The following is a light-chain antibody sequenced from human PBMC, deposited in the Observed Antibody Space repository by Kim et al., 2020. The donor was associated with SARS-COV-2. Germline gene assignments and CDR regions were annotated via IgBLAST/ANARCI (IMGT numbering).Light chain of an antibody. CDR2: SNN. V-gene: IGLV1-44*01. CDR3: AAWDDSLNGHVV. J-gene: IGLJ2*01. CDR1: SSNIGSNT. Sequence: ELTQPPSASGTPGQRVTISCSGSSSNIGSNTVHWYQQLPGTAPKLLIHSNNQRPSGVPDRLSGSKSGTSASLAISGLQSEDEADYYCAAWDDSLNGHVVFGGGTQLTVL.